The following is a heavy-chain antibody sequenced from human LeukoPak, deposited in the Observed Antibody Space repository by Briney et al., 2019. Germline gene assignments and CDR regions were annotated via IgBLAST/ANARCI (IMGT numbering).Heavy chain of an antibody. Sequence: GGSLRLSCAASGFTFSSYGMHWVRQAPGKGLEWVAVIWYDGSNKYYADSVKGRFTISRDSSKNTLYLQMNSLRAEDTAVYYCARDSERGLIAAAGDYFDYWGQGTLVTVSS. D-gene: IGHD6-13*01. CDR1: GFTFSSYG. J-gene: IGHJ4*02. CDR3: ARDSERGLIAAAGDYFDY. V-gene: IGHV3-33*01. CDR2: IWYDGSNK.